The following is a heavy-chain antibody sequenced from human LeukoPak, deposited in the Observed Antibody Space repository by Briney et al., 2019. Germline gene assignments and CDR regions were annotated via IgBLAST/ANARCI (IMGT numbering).Heavy chain of an antibody. CDR3: ARTYDSSGYLAFDI. J-gene: IGHJ3*02. D-gene: IGHD3-22*01. Sequence: SETLSLTCTVSGGPISSYYWSWIRQPPGKGLEWIGYIYYSGSTNYNPSLKSRVTISVDTSKNQFSLKLSSVTAADTAVYYCARTYDSSGYLAFDIWGQGTMVSVSS. V-gene: IGHV4-59*01. CDR1: GGPISSYY. CDR2: IYYSGST.